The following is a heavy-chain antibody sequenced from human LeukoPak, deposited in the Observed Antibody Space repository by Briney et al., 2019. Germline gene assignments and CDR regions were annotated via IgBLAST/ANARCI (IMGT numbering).Heavy chain of an antibody. J-gene: IGHJ5*02. CDR2: TYHSGST. V-gene: IGHV4-38-2*02. CDR3: ARDVVVAAREDWFDP. D-gene: IGHD2-15*01. CDR1: GYSTSCGYY. Sequence: SETLSLSCTFSGYSTSCGYYWVWIRHPPGKGLVWIGCTYHSGSTYYNPSLKSRATISVDTSKNQFSLKLSSVTAADTAVYYCARDVVVAAREDWFDPWGQGTLVTVSS.